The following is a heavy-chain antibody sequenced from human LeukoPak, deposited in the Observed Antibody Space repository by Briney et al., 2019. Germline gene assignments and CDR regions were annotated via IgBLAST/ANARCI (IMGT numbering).Heavy chain of an antibody. J-gene: IGHJ6*03. Sequence: SETRSLTCPVSGGSINSYYWGWIRQPPGKGLEWIGYISYSGSTNNNPSLKSRVSISVATSKNQFFLEVNSVTAADTAVYYCARLQFANQDSTMYTGSFYDMEVSGKGTPVTVSS. D-gene: IGHD3-10*02. CDR2: ISYSGST. CDR3: ARLQFANQDSTMYTGSFYDMEV. V-gene: IGHV4-59*08. CDR1: GGSINSYY.